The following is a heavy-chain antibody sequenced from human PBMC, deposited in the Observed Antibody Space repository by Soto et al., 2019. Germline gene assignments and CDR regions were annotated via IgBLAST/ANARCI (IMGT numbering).Heavy chain of an antibody. V-gene: IGHV1-69*13. CDR3: ARVEPRPYYFDY. J-gene: IGHJ4*02. CDR1: GYTFSSYA. CDR2: IIPIFGTA. D-gene: IGHD1-1*01. Sequence: ASVKVSCKASGYTFSSYAISWVRQAPGQGLEWMGGIIPIFGTANYAQKFQGRVTITADESTSTAYMELSSLRSEDTAVYYCARVEPRPYYFDYWGQGTLVTVSS.